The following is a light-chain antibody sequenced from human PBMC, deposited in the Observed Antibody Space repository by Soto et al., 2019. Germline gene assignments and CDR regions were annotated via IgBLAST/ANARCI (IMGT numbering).Light chain of an antibody. V-gene: IGKV1-27*01. Sequence: DIQMTQSPSSLSASVGDRVTITCRASQGISNSLAWYQQKPGKVPKLLIYGASTLQSGVPSRFSGSGSGTEFTLTISSLQPEDVATYYCQKYNSAPQTFGQGTKVEIK. CDR2: GAS. CDR3: QKYNSAPQT. J-gene: IGKJ1*01. CDR1: QGISNS.